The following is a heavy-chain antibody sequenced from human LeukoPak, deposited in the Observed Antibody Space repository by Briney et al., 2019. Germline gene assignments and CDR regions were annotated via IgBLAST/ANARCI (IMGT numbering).Heavy chain of an antibody. Sequence: ASVKVSFKASGGTFIMYAISWVRQAPGQGGGWMGRVIAIFGVANYIQKLQGRVTITAEKTTSTASMELSSLTSEDTAVYYCASGYRYGGSAYYYYGMDVWGQGPTVTVSS. CDR3: ASGYRYGGSAYYYYGMDV. CDR2: VIAIFGVA. D-gene: IGHD5-18*01. CDR1: GGTFIMYA. J-gene: IGHJ6*02. V-gene: IGHV1-69*10.